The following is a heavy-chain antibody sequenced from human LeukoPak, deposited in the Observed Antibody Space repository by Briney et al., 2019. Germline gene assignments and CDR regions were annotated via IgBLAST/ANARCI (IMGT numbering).Heavy chain of an antibody. J-gene: IGHJ4*02. V-gene: IGHV4-34*01. CDR3: TRSISMVRGERPPDY. CDR1: GRSFSGLY. CDR2: INHSGST. D-gene: IGHD3-10*01. Sequence: SETLSLTCALYGRSFSGLYWSWIRQPPGKGLEWIGEINHSGSTNYNPSLKSRVTISVDTSKNQFSLKLSSVAAGNTVVYYCTRSISMVRGERPPDYWGQGTLVTVSS.